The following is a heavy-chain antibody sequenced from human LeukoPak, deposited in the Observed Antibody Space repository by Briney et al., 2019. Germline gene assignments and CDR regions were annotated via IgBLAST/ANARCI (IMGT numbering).Heavy chain of an antibody. CDR1: GFTFSSSG. CDR3: AKETRGSYSDY. J-gene: IGHJ4*02. V-gene: IGHV3-30*02. CDR2: IRYDGTSK. D-gene: IGHD1-26*01. Sequence: GGSLRLSCAASGFTFSSSGMHWVRQAPGKGLEWVAFIRYDGTSKYYADSVKGRFTVSRDNSKNTVYLQMNSLRAEDTAVYYCAKETRGSYSDYWGQGTLVTVSS.